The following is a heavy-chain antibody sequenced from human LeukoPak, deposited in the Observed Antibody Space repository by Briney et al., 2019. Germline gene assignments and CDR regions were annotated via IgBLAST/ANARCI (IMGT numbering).Heavy chain of an antibody. CDR3: TRLPLDYSLDH. V-gene: IGHV4-39*01. D-gene: IGHD4-11*01. J-gene: IGHJ4*02. CDR2: MSYIGIT. CDR1: GDSISSTTYW. Sequence: SETLSLTCTVSGDSISSTTYWWGWIRQSPGKGLELIGSMSYIGITSYNPSLKSRATISVDTSKNQFSLMLSSVTAADTAVYYCTRLPLDYSLDHWGQGTPVSVSS.